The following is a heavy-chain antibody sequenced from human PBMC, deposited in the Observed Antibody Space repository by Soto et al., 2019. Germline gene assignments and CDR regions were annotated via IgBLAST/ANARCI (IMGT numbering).Heavy chain of an antibody. J-gene: IGHJ5*02. Sequence: SETLSLTCAVSGFAISSGYFWGWIRQPPGKGPEWLGSIYHSGTTYYNPSVKGRVTISVDTSKNQFSLKMSSVTAADTAVYYCARDSSGYYWFDPWGQGTLVTVSS. CDR2: IYHSGTT. CDR3: ARDSSGYYWFDP. CDR1: GFAISSGYF. D-gene: IGHD3-22*01. V-gene: IGHV4-38-2*02.